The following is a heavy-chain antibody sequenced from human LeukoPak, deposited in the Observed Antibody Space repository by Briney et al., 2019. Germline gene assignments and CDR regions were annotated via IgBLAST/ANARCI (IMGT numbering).Heavy chain of an antibody. Sequence: PSETLSLTCTVSGGSISSGSYYWSWIRQPAGKGLEWIGRIYTSGSTNYNPSLKSRVTISVDTSKNQFPLKLSSVTAADTAVYYCARLKLELRAFDIWGQGTMVTVSS. CDR1: GGSISSGSYY. J-gene: IGHJ3*02. V-gene: IGHV4-61*02. D-gene: IGHD1-7*01. CDR3: ARLKLELRAFDI. CDR2: IYTSGST.